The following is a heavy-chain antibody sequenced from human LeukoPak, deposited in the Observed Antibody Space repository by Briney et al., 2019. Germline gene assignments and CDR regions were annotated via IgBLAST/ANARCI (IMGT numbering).Heavy chain of an antibody. CDR2: INHSGST. D-gene: IGHD6-13*01. V-gene: IGHV4-34*01. CDR1: GGSFSGYY. Sequence: PSETLSPTCAVYGGSFSGYYWSWIRQPPGKGLEWIGEINHSGSTNYNPSLKSRVTISVDTSKNQFSLKLSSVTAADTAVYYCARGGGNSWYIDYWGQGTLVTVSS. CDR3: ARGGGNSWYIDY. J-gene: IGHJ4*02.